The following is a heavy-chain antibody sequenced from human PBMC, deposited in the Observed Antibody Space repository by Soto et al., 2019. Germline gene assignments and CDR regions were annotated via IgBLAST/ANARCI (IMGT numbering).Heavy chain of an antibody. V-gene: IGHV4-39*01. CDR2: IYYSGST. CDR1: GCSVSSGSYY. J-gene: IGHJ6*02. CDR3: ATGAATTGGYYYYYGMDV. Sequence: SETLSLTCTVSGCSVSSGSYYWSWIRQPPGKGLEWIGSIYYSGSTYYNPSLKSRVTISVDTSKNQFSLKLSSVTAADTAVYYCATGAATTGGYYYYYGMDVWGQGTTVTV. D-gene: IGHD5-12*01.